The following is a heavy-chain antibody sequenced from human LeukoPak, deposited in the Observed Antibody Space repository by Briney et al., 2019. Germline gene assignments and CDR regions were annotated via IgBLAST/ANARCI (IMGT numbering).Heavy chain of an antibody. CDR3: VREDYNDSGWYFDL. J-gene: IGHJ2*01. V-gene: IGHV3-74*01. CDR2: INTDGRRT. Sequence: PGGSLRLSCAVSGFTFSSYWMHWVRQAPGKGLVWVSGINTDGRRTFYADSVRGRFTISRDNAKNTLYLQMNSLRAEDTAVYYCVREDYNDSGWYFDLWGRGTLVTVSS. D-gene: IGHD4-17*01. CDR1: GFTFSSYW.